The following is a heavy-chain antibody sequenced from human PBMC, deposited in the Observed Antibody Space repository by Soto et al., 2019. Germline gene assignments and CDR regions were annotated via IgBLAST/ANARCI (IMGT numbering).Heavy chain of an antibody. Sequence: GASVKVSCKVSGYTLTELSMHWVRQAPGKGLEWMGGFDPEDGETIYAQKFQGRVTMTEDTSTDTAYMELSSLRSEDTAVYYCATAFLVSGWPRFDYCGQGTLVTVSS. V-gene: IGHV1-24*01. CDR1: GYTLTELS. D-gene: IGHD6-19*01. CDR2: FDPEDGET. J-gene: IGHJ4*02. CDR3: ATAFLVSGWPRFDY.